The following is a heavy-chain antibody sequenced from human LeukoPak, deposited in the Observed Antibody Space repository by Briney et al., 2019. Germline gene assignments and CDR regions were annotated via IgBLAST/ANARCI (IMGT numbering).Heavy chain of an antibody. Sequence: PGGSLRLSCAASGFTVSSNYMSWVRQAPGKGLEWVSVIYSGGSTYYADSVKGRFTISRDNSKNTLYLQMNSLRAEDTALYYCARDFSRFGELLYYFDYWGQGTLVTVSS. CDR2: IYSGGST. CDR3: ARDFSRFGELLYYFDY. J-gene: IGHJ4*02. CDR1: GFTVSSNY. V-gene: IGHV3-53*01. D-gene: IGHD3-10*02.